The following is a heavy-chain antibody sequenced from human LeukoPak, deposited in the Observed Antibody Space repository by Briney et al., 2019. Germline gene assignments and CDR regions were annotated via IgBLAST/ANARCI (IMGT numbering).Heavy chain of an antibody. CDR2: ISFDGSNK. D-gene: IGHD6-13*01. V-gene: IGHV3-30*03. CDR1: GFTFSSYG. CDR3: ARVTYSSSWYYYYYMDV. J-gene: IGHJ6*03. Sequence: GGSLRLSCAASGFTFSSYGMSWVRQAPGKGLEWVAVISFDGSNKYYADSVKGRFTISRDNSKNTLYLQMNSLRAEDTAVYYCARVTYSSSWYYYYYMDVWGKGTTVTVSS.